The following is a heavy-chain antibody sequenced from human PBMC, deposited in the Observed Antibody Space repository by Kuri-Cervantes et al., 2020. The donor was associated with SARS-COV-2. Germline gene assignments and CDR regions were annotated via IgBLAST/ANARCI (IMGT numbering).Heavy chain of an antibody. D-gene: IGHD6-19*01. CDR3: ATEAGTSSHNDY. J-gene: IGHJ4*02. CDR1: GFTFRTYA. Sequence: GGSLRLSCAASGFTFRTYAVHWVRQPPGKGLEWVAVIWYDGSNKYYADSVKGRFTISRDNSKDTLYLQMNSLRAEDTAVYYCATEAGTSSHNDYWGQGTLVTVSS. V-gene: IGHV3-33*08. CDR2: IWYDGSNK.